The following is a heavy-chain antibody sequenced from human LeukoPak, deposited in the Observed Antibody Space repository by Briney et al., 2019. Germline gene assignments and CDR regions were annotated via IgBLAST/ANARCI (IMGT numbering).Heavy chain of an antibody. D-gene: IGHD6-13*01. V-gene: IGHV3-30*04. Sequence: RPGGSLRLSCAASGFTFSSYAMYWVRQAPGKGLEWVAVISYDGSKKYYADSVKGRLTISRDNSKNTLYLQMNSLRAEDTAIYYCAREGSSQSLGNWFDPWGQGSLVTVSS. CDR2: ISYDGSKK. CDR1: GFTFSSYA. CDR3: AREGSSQSLGNWFDP. J-gene: IGHJ5*02.